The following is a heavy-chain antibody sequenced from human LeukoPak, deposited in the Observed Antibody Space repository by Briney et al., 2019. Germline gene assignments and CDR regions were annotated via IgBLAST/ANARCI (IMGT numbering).Heavy chain of an antibody. CDR2: INHSGST. CDR1: GGSFSGYY. V-gene: IGHV4-34*01. D-gene: IGHD2-8*01. CDR3: ARGLPLGYCTYGVCYPPKHFDF. Sequence: PSETLSLTCAVYGGSFSGYYWSWIRQPPGKGLEWIGEINHSGSTNYNPSLKSRVTISVDTSKNQFSLKLSSVTAADTAVYFCARGLPLGYCTYGVCYPPKHFDFWGQGTLVTVSS. J-gene: IGHJ4*02.